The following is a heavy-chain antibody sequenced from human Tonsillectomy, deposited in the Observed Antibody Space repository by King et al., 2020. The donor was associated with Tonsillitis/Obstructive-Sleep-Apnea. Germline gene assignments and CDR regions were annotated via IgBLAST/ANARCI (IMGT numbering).Heavy chain of an antibody. CDR1: GYSFTSYW. D-gene: IGHD3-22*01. J-gene: IGHJ3*02. CDR2: IYPGDSDT. Sequence: VQLVESGAEVKKPGESLKISCKGSGYSFTSYWIGWVRQMPGKGLEWMGIIYPGDSDTRYSPSFQGHVTISADKSISIAYLQGSSLKASDTAMYYCARPFVYDSSIDAFDIWGQGTMVTVSS. V-gene: IGHV5-51*01. CDR3: ARPFVYDSSIDAFDI.